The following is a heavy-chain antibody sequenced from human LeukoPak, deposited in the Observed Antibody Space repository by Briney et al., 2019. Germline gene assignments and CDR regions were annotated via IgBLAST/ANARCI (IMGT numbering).Heavy chain of an antibody. CDR1: GFTFSNAW. V-gene: IGHV3-7*04. J-gene: IGHJ4*02. CDR3: AGRGDGNLYYFDH. D-gene: IGHD5-24*01. CDR2: IKQDGGEK. Sequence: GGSLRLSCAASGFTFSNAWMSWVRQAPGKGLEWVANIKQDGGEKYYVDSVKGRFTISRDNAKNSLYLQMNSLRPEDTAVYYCAGRGDGNLYYFDHWGQGTLVTASS.